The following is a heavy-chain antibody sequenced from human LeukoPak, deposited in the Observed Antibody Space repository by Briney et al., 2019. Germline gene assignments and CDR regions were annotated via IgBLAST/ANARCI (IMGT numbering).Heavy chain of an antibody. CDR1: GFTFSDYY. D-gene: IGHD1-26*01. CDR3: ASGTYYFDF. Sequence: KAGGSLRLSCAASGFTFSDYYMSWLCQAPGKGAEWVSYISSSGSTIDYADSVKGRFTISRDNAKNSLYLQMNSLRAEDTAVYFCASGTYYFDFWGQGTLVTVSS. J-gene: IGHJ4*02. V-gene: IGHV3-11*01. CDR2: ISSSGSTI.